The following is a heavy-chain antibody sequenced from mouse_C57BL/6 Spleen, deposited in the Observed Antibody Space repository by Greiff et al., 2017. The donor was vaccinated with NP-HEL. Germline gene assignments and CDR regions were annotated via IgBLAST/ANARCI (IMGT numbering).Heavy chain of an antibody. CDR1: GYTFTSYW. CDR3: ARRSSYYGSLDY. CDR2: IHPNSGST. Sequence: VQLQQPGAELVKPGASVKLSCKASGYTFTSYWMHWVKQRPGQGLEWIGMIHPNSGSTNYNEKFKSKATLTVDKSSSTAYMHLSSLTSEDSAVYDCARRSSYYGSLDYWGQGTTLTVSS. D-gene: IGHD1-1*01. J-gene: IGHJ2*01. V-gene: IGHV1-64*01.